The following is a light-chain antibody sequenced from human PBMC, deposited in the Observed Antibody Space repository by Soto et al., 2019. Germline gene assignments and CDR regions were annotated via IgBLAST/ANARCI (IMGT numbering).Light chain of an antibody. J-gene: IGLJ1*01. CDR3: SSYTSSSSYV. V-gene: IGLV2-14*01. Sequence: QSVLTQPASVSGSPGQSITISCTGTSSDVGGYNYVSWYQQHPGKAPKLMIYDVSNRPSGVSNRFSGSKSGNTASLTISGLQVEDEADYYCSSYTSSSSYVVGTGTKVT. CDR1: SSDVGGYNY. CDR2: DVS.